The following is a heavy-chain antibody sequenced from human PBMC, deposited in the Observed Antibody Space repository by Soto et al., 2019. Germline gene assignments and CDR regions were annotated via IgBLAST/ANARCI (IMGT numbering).Heavy chain of an antibody. CDR1: AGSISSGGYS. V-gene: IGHV4-30-2*01. D-gene: IGHD2-2*01. J-gene: IGHJ4*02. CDR2: IYHSGST. CDR3: ARVGSRNSTSHNPLYYFDY. Sequence: SETLSLTCGVSAGSISSGGYSWSWIRQPPGKGLEWIGYIYHSGSTYYNPSLKSRVTISVDRSKNQFSLKLSSVTAADTAVYYCARVGSRNSTSHNPLYYFDYWGQGTLVTVSS.